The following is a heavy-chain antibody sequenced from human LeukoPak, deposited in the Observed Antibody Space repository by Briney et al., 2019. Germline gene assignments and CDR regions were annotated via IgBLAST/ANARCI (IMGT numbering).Heavy chain of an antibody. CDR1: GYTFTGYH. V-gene: IGHV1-46*01. D-gene: IGHD2-8*02. Sequence: ASVKVSCKASGYTFTGYHMHWVRQAPGQGLEWMGLINPAGTSTNYAQKFRGRVTMTRDTSTTTVYMELSSLRSEDTAVYYCAREESGGYFDYWGQGTLVTVSS. CDR3: AREESGGYFDY. J-gene: IGHJ4*02. CDR2: INPAGTST.